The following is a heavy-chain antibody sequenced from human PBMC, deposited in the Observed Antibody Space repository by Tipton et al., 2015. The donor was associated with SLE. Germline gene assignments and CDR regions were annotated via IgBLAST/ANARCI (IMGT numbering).Heavy chain of an antibody. CDR3: ARDDGSGYFPPVGYFHH. CDR1: GYPIISGYY. V-gene: IGHV4-38-2*02. D-gene: IGHD3-22*01. J-gene: IGHJ1*01. CDR2: IYHSGTT. Sequence: TLSLTCTVSGYPIISGYYWGWVRQPPGKGLEWIASIYHSGTTYYNPSLQSRVTISVDTSRNRFSLKLTSVTAADTAMYYCARDDGSGYFPPVGYFHHWGQGTLVTVSS.